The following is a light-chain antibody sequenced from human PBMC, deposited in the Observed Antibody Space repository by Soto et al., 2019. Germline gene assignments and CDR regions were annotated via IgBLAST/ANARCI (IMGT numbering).Light chain of an antibody. V-gene: IGKV3-20*01. J-gene: IGKJ1*01. CDR1: QSVTKY. CDR3: KQYGSSPT. CDR2: GAS. Sequence: PGQSATLSCRASQSVTKYLVWYQQKPGQAPRLLIYGASSRATGIPDRFSGSGSGTDFTLTISRLEPEDFAVYYCKQYGSSPTVGKGTKVAIK.